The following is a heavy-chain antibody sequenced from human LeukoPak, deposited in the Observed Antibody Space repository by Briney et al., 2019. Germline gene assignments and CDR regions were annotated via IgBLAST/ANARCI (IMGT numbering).Heavy chain of an antibody. CDR1: GGSISSGSYY. V-gene: IGHV4-61*02. CDR3: ARDSSLYPDVWYFDL. D-gene: IGHD5/OR15-5a*01. CDR2: IYTSGST. J-gene: IGHJ2*01. Sequence: SETLSLTCTVSGGSISSGSYYWSWIRQPAGKGLEWIGRIYTSGSTNYNPSLKSRVTISVDTSKNQFSLKLSSVTAADTAVYYCARDSSLYPDVWYFDLWGRGTLVTVSS.